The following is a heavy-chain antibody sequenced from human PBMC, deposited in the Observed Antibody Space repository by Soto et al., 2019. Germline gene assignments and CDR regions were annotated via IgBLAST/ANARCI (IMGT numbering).Heavy chain of an antibody. CDR1: GFSFTTYW. J-gene: IGHJ6*02. V-gene: IGHV5-51*01. CDR2: IYPGDSKT. CDR3: ARQGDYYDSSGPNYYYYGMDV. Sequence: GEALKISCKGSGFSFTTYWIAWVRQMPGKGLEWMGIIYPGDSKTTYSPSFQGQVTISADKSISTAYLQWSSLKASDTSMYYCARQGDYYDSSGPNYYYYGMDVWGQGTTVTVSS. D-gene: IGHD3-22*01.